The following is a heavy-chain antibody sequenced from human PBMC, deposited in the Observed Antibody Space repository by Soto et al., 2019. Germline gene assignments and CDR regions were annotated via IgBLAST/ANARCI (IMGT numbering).Heavy chain of an antibody. CDR2: IIPIFGTA. V-gene: IGHV1-69*01. CDR1: GGTFSSYA. Sequence: QVQLVQSGAEVKKPGSSVKVSCKASGGTFSSYAISWVRQAPGQGLEWMGGIIPIFGTANYAQKFQGRVTITANESTSKAYREMSRLISEDTAVYYCARDFRMYCSGGSCYSGVHFYGMDVWGQGTTVIVSS. D-gene: IGHD2-15*01. J-gene: IGHJ6*02. CDR3: ARDFRMYCSGGSCYSGVHFYGMDV.